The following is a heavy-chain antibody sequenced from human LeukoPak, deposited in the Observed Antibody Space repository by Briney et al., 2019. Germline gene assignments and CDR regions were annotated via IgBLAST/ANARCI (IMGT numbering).Heavy chain of an antibody. D-gene: IGHD3-3*01. CDR3: AHRDLYYDFWSGYWSFGWFDP. CDR1: GCARRTRGVG. V-gene: IGHV2-5*01. CDR2: IYWNDDK. J-gene: IGHJ5*02. Sequence: KGSAPTLVNPAQTLTLTCTFSGCARRTRGVGVGWIRQPPGRAMERISLIYWNDDKRYSPSLKSRITITNDTSKNQVVLTMTDMDPVDTATYYCAHRDLYYDFWSGYWSFGWFDPWGQGTLVTVSS.